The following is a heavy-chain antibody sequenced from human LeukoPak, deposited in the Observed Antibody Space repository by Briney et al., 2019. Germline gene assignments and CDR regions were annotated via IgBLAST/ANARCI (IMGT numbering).Heavy chain of an antibody. CDR1: GFSFSSST. V-gene: IGHV3-21*01. D-gene: IGHD3-10*01. J-gene: IGHJ3*02. CDR2: ISSSGSSI. Sequence: GGSLRLSCAASGFSFSSSTMNWVRQAPGRGLEWVSSISSSGSSIYYADSVKGRFTISRDNAKNSLYLQINSLRAEDTAVYYCARDSYWLGGTIGAFDIWGQGTMVTVSS. CDR3: ARDSYWLGGTIGAFDI.